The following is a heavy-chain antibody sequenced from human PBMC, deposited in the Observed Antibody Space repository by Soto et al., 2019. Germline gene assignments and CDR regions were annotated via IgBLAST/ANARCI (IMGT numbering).Heavy chain of an antibody. CDR1: GFTFSSYA. J-gene: IGHJ4*02. CDR2: ISGSGGST. D-gene: IGHD3-9*01. V-gene: IGHV3-23*01. Sequence: GGSLRLSCAASGFTFSSYAMSWVRQAPGKGLEWVSAISGSGGSTYYADSVKGRFTISRDNSKNTLYLQMNSLRAEDTAVYYCASLRYFDWSLFDYWGQGTLVTVSS. CDR3: ASLRYFDWSLFDY.